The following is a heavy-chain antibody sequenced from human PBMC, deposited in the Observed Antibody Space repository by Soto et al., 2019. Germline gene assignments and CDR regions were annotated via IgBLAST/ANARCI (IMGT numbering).Heavy chain of an antibody. CDR2: IIPIFGTA. CDR3: ARDQQAEWLLWAWFDP. CDR1: GGTFSSYA. J-gene: IGHJ5*02. Sequence: GASVKVSCKAAGGTFSSYAISWGRQAPGQGLEWMGGIIPIFGTANYAQKFQGRVTITADESTSTAYMELSSLRSEDTAVYYCARDQQAEWLLWAWFDPWGQGTLVTVSS. V-gene: IGHV1-69*13. D-gene: IGHD3-3*01.